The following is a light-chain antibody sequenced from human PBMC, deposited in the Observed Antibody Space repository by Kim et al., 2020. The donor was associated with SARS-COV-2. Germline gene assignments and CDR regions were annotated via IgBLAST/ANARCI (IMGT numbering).Light chain of an antibody. CDR2: DAA. V-gene: IGKV1D-13*01. CDR3: QQFNNYPLT. Sequence: ASVGDRVTITCRASQGISSALAWYQQKPAKAPEVLIYDAASLQGGVPARFSGSGSGTDCTLTISSLQPEDFATYYCQQFNNYPLTFGGGTKVDIK. J-gene: IGKJ4*01. CDR1: QGISSA.